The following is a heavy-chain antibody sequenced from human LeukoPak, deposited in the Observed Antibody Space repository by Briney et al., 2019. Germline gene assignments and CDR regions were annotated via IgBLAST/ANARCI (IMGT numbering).Heavy chain of an antibody. Sequence: QTGGSLRLSCAASGFTFSSYGMHWVRQAPGKGLEWVAFIRYDGSNKYYADSVKGRFTISRDNSKNTLYLQMNSLRAEDTAVYYCTRRESQGSSTNWYFDLWGRGTLVTVSS. J-gene: IGHJ2*01. D-gene: IGHD6-6*01. CDR1: GFTFSSYG. CDR3: TRRESQGSSTNWYFDL. CDR2: IRYDGSNK. V-gene: IGHV3-30*02.